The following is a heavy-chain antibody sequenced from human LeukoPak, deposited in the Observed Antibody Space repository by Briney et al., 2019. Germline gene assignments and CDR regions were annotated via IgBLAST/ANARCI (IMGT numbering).Heavy chain of an antibody. D-gene: IGHD1-26*01. Sequence: GGSLRLSCAASGFTFSSYSMNWVRQAPGKGLEWVSYISSSSSTIYYADSVKGRFTISRDNAKNSLYLQMNSLRAEDTAVYYCARDLGGSYQAYYMDVWGKGTTVTVSS. CDR3: ARDLGGSYQAYYMDV. CDR1: GFTFSSYS. V-gene: IGHV3-48*01. J-gene: IGHJ6*03. CDR2: ISSSSSTI.